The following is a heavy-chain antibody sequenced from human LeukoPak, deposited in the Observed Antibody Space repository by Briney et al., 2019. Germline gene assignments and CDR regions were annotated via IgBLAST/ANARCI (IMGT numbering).Heavy chain of an antibody. Sequence: GASVKVSCKASGYTFTSYYMHWVRQAPGQGLEWMGIINPSGGSTSYAQKFQGRVTMTRDMSTSTVYMELSSLRSEDTAVYYCAGAKENYYYYMDVWGKGTTVTVSS. J-gene: IGHJ6*03. CDR2: INPSGGST. V-gene: IGHV1-46*01. CDR3: AGAKENYYYYMDV. CDR1: GYTFTSYY.